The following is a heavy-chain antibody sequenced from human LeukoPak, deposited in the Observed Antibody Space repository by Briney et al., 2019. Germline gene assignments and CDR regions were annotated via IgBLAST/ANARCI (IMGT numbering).Heavy chain of an antibody. CDR2: IHSGGTT. CDR1: GFTVSTNY. CDR3: ARGLYGSGSYVGNGMDV. Sequence: GGSLRLSCAASGFTVSTNYINWVRQAPGKGLEWVSVIHSGGTTNYADSVEGRFTISRDTSKNTLYLQMSRLRAEDTAVYYCARGLYGSGSYVGNGMDVWGQGTTVTVSS. J-gene: IGHJ6*02. V-gene: IGHV3-66*01. D-gene: IGHD3-10*01.